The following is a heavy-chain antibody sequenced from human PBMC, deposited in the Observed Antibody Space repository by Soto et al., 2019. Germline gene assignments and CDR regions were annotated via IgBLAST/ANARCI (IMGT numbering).Heavy chain of an antibody. CDR3: ARSRSGGSWGGYYGMDV. V-gene: IGHV1-3*01. Sequence: GASVKVSCKASGYTFTSYAMHWVRQAPGQRLEWMGWINAGNGNTKYSQKFQGRVTITRDTSASTAYMELSSLRSEDTAVYYCARSRSGGSWGGYYGMDVWGQGTTVTVSS. D-gene: IGHD2-15*01. CDR2: INAGNGNT. J-gene: IGHJ6*02. CDR1: GYTFTSYA.